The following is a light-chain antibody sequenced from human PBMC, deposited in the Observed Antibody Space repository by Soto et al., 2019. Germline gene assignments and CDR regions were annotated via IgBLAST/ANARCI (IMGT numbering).Light chain of an antibody. CDR1: QSVGES. Sequence: EIVLTQSPGTLSLSQGERATLSCRASQSVGESLVWYQQKPGQAPRLLIYDAYNRATGIPPRFSGSESGTDFTLTISSLEPEDSAVYYCQQRHMWPITFGQGRLLEIK. V-gene: IGKV3-11*01. CDR3: QQRHMWPIT. J-gene: IGKJ5*01. CDR2: DAY.